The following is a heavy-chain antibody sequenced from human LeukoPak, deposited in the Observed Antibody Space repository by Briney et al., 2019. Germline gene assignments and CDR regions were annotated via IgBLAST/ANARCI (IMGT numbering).Heavy chain of an antibody. Sequence: GGSLRLSCAASGFTFSSYWMSWVRQAPGKGLEWVANIKQDGSEKYYVDSVKGRFTISRDNAKNSLYLQMNSLRAEDTAVYYCARDGPALWFGEFSGMDVWGQGTTVTVSS. CDR3: ARDGPALWFGEFSGMDV. CDR1: GFTFSSYW. CDR2: IKQDGSEK. J-gene: IGHJ6*02. D-gene: IGHD3-10*01. V-gene: IGHV3-7*01.